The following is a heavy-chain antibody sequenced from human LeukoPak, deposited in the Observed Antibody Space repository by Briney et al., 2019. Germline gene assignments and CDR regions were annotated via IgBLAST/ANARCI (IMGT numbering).Heavy chain of an antibody. J-gene: IGHJ1*01. CDR2: ISYDGSNK. CDR3: AKDIYYYDSSRYFQH. Sequence: GGSLRLSCRSSGFTFGDYVMTWVRQAPGKGLEWVAVISYDGSNKYYADSVKGRFTISRDNSKNTLYLQMNSLRAEDTAVYYCAKDIYYYDSSRYFQHWGQGTLVTVSS. CDR1: GFTFGDYV. V-gene: IGHV3-30*18. D-gene: IGHD3-22*01.